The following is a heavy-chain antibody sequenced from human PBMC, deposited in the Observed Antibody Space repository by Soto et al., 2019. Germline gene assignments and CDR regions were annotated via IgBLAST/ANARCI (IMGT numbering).Heavy chain of an antibody. CDR3: ARVASNYYDRSGYYFDN. D-gene: IGHD3-22*01. CDR2: INPNSGGT. CDR1: GYTFTGYF. V-gene: IGHV1-2*04. Sequence: QVQLVQSGAEVKKPGASVKVSCKASGYTFTGYFMHWVRQAPGQGLEWMGWINPNSGGTNYAQKLQGWVTMTRDTSISTAYMELSRLRSDDTAVYYCARVASNYYDRSGYYFDNWGQGTLVTVSS. J-gene: IGHJ4*02.